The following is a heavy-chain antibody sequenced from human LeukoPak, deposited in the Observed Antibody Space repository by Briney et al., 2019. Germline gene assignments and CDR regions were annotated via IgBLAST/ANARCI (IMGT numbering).Heavy chain of an antibody. Sequence: PSETLSLTCTVSGYSISSGYYWGWIRQPPGKGLEWIGSIYHSGSTYYNPSLKSRVTISVDTSKNQFSLKLSSVTAADTAVYYCARDSSHYYDSSGYYGNWFDPWGQGTLVTVSS. CDR1: GYSISSGYY. CDR2: IYHSGST. V-gene: IGHV4-38-2*02. D-gene: IGHD3-22*01. CDR3: ARDSSHYYDSSGYYGNWFDP. J-gene: IGHJ5*02.